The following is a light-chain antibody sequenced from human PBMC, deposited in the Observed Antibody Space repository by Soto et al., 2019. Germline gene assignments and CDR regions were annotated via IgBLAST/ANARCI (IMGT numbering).Light chain of an antibody. CDR3: HQRSNWRIT. CDR1: QRVGSY. CDR2: DAS. Sequence: VSRPSPATGSLSPGARATRSCRARQRVGSYLAWYQQKPGQAPTLLAYDASKRATGIAARFSGSGSGTDFTITISSLESEDCAVYYCHQRSNWRITVGGGTKVDIK. J-gene: IGKJ4*02. V-gene: IGKV3-11*01.